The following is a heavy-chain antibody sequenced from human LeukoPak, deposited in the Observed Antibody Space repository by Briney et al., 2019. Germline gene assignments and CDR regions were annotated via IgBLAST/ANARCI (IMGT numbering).Heavy chain of an antibody. V-gene: IGHV1-24*01. Sequence: ASVKVSCKVSGYTLTELSMHWVRQAPGKGLEWMGGFDPGDGETIYAQKFQGRVTMTEDTSTDTAYMELSSLRSEDTAVYYCATKGYSSSWYNWFDPWGQGTLVTVSS. CDR3: ATKGYSSSWYNWFDP. D-gene: IGHD6-13*01. CDR2: FDPGDGET. J-gene: IGHJ5*02. CDR1: GYTLTELS.